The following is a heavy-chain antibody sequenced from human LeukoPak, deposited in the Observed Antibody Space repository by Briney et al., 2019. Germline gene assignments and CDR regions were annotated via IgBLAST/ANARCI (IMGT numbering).Heavy chain of an antibody. J-gene: IGHJ4*02. CDR3: AKDITGHNRGWYDY. D-gene: IGHD6-19*01. CDR2: ISGSGGST. V-gene: IGHV3-23*01. CDR1: GFTFSNHA. Sequence: GGSLRLSCAASGFTFSNHAMSWVRQAPGKGLECVSAISGSGGSTYYADSVKGRFTISRDNSKNTLYLQMNSLRIEDTAVYYCAKDITGHNRGWYDYWGQGTLVTVSS.